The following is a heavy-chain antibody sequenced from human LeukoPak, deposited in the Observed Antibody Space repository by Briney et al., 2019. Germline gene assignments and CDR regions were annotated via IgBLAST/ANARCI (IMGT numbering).Heavy chain of an antibody. CDR1: GFTFSSYA. V-gene: IGHV3-23*01. J-gene: IGHJ4*02. CDR2: ISGSGGST. Sequence: GGSLRLSCAASGFTFSSYAMSWVRQAPGKGLEWVSAISGSGGSTYYADSVKGRFTISRDNSKNTLYLQMNSLRAEDTAVYYCAKGYRITIFGVAGFFDYWGQGTLVTVSS. CDR3: AKGYRITIFGVAGFFDY. D-gene: IGHD3-3*01.